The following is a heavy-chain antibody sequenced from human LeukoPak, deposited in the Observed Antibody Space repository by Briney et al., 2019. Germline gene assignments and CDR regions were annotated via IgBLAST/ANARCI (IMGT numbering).Heavy chain of an antibody. CDR2: ISAYNGNT. Sequence: GASVKVSCKASGYTFTSYGISWVRQAPGQGLEWMGWISAYNGNTNYAQKLQGRVTMTTDTSTSTAYMELRSLRSDDTAVYYCARDWVGTVVTPGNWFDPWGQGTLVTVSS. J-gene: IGHJ5*02. CDR3: ARDWVGTVVTPGNWFDP. D-gene: IGHD4-23*01. V-gene: IGHV1-18*01. CDR1: GYTFTSYG.